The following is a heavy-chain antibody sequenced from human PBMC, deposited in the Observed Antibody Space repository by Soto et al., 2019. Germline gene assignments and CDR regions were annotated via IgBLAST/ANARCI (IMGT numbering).Heavy chain of an antibody. CDR3: SRIPTLNSPAPFDS. J-gene: IGHJ4*02. V-gene: IGHV4-30-4*01. CDR2: ISYSGST. CDR1: GGSFSSADYY. D-gene: IGHD1-26*01. Sequence: KPSETLSLTCTVSGGSFSSADYYWNWIRQPPGKGLEWIGHISYSGSTSYNPSLKSRVIISLDTSKNQFSLKLSSVTAADTAVYYCSRIPTLNSPAPFDSWGQGTLVTVSS.